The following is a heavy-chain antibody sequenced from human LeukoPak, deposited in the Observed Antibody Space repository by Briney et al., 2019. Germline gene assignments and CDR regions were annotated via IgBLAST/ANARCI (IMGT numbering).Heavy chain of an antibody. CDR3: ARSARDGYNNYFDY. CDR1: GGSISSGGFY. D-gene: IGHD5-24*01. CDR2: IYAGGIT. J-gene: IGHJ4*02. Sequence: SETLSLTCTVSGGSISSGGFYWSWLRQPAGKGLEWIGHIYAGGITSYNPSLKSRVTLSVDTSKNQFSLNLSSVTAGDTAVYYCARSARDGYNNYFDYWGQGTLVTVSS. V-gene: IGHV4-61*09.